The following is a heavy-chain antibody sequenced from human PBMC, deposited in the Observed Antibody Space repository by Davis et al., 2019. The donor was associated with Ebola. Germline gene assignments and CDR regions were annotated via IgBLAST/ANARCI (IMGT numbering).Heavy chain of an antibody. J-gene: IGHJ6*02. V-gene: IGHV4-4*02. CDR1: GGSISSSNW. Sequence: PGGSLRLSCAVSGGSISSSNWWSWVRQPPGKGLEWIGEIYHSGSTNYNPSLKSRVTISVDKSKNQFSLKLSSVTAADTAVYYCARGMTTVSAPSYYYYGMDVWGQGTTVTVSS. D-gene: IGHD4-17*01. CDR2: IYHSGST. CDR3: ARGMTTVSAPSYYYYGMDV.